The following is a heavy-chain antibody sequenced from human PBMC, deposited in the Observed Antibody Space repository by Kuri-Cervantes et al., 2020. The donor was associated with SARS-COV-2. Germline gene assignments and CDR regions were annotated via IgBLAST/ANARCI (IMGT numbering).Heavy chain of an antibody. CDR2: INHSGST. V-gene: IGHV4-34*01. Sequence: GSLSLSCAVYGGSFSGYYWSWIRQPPGTGLEWIGEINHSGSTNYNPYLKSRVTISVDTSTNQFSLKLSSVSAADTAVYYCARGGGDYGSGKRKKTPPRGHYYYGMDVWGQGTTVTVSS. CDR1: GGSFSGYY. D-gene: IGHD3-10*01. J-gene: IGHJ6*02. CDR3: ARGGGDYGSGKRKKTPPRGHYYYGMDV.